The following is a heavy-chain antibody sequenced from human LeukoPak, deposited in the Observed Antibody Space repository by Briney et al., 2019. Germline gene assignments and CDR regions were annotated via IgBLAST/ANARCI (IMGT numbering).Heavy chain of an antibody. D-gene: IGHD1-26*01. V-gene: IGHV3-66*04. CDR3: ARRVVGATSVDYFDY. CDR2: IYSGGST. CDR1: GFTVSSNY. Sequence: PGGSLRLSCAASGFTVSSNYMSWVRQAPGKGLEWVSVIYSGGSTYYADSVKGRFTISRDNSKNTLYLQMNSLRAEDTAVYYCARRVVGATSVDYFDYWGQGTLVTVSS. J-gene: IGHJ4*02.